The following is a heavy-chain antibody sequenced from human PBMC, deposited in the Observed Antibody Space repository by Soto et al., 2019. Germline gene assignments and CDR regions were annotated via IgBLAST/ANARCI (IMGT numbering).Heavy chain of an antibody. J-gene: IGHJ6*02. Sequence: GASVKVSCKASGYTFTSYGISWVRQAPGQGLEWMGWISAYNGNTNYAQKLQGRVTMTTDTSTSTAYMELRSLRSDDTAVYYCARAGVLRFLEWLFNYGMDAWGQGTTVTVSS. CDR1: GYTFTSYG. V-gene: IGHV1-18*01. CDR3: ARAGVLRFLEWLFNYGMDA. D-gene: IGHD3-3*01. CDR2: ISAYNGNT.